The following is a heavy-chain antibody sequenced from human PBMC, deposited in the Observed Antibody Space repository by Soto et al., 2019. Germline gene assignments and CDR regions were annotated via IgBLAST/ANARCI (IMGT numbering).Heavy chain of an antibody. Sequence: PSETLSLTCTVSAGSINSYSWSWIRQPPGKGLEWIGAISYSGSTNYNPSLKSRVTISIDTSKNQFSLKLSSVTPADTAVYFCARENYDSSGAPFFDYWGQGILVTVSS. CDR1: AGSINSYS. D-gene: IGHD3-22*01. J-gene: IGHJ4*02. V-gene: IGHV4-59*01. CDR3: ARENYDSSGAPFFDY. CDR2: ISYSGST.